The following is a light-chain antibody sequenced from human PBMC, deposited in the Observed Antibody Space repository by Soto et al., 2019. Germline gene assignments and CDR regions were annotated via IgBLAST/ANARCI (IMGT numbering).Light chain of an antibody. V-gene: IGKV1-5*01. CDR2: AAY. J-gene: IGKJ1*01. CDR3: QQYYSYPWT. CDR1: QSISSW. Sequence: IHSTQSPSTLSPSVGYRVAISCLASQSISSWLAWYQQKPGKAPKLLIYAAYTLQSGVPSRFSGSGSGTEFTLTISSLQPEDFATYYCQQYYSYPWTFGQGTKVDIK.